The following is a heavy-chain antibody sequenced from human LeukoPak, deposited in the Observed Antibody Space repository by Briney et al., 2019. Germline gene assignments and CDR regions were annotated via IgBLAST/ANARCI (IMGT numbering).Heavy chain of an antibody. J-gene: IGHJ6*04. CDR2: IIPIFGTA. CDR3: ARDRMVRGVILYGMDV. D-gene: IGHD3-10*01. Sequence: GASVKVSCKASGGTFSSYAISWVRQAPGQGLEWMGGIIPIFGTANYAQKFQGRVTITADESTSPAYMELSSLRSEDTAVYYCARDRMVRGVILYGMDVWGKGTTVTVSS. V-gene: IGHV1-69*01. CDR1: GGTFSSYA.